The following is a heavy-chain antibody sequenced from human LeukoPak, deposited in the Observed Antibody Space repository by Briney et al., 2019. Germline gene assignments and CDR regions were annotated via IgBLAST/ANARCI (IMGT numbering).Heavy chain of an antibody. D-gene: IGHD2-15*01. CDR3: ARGAPGSYCSGGSCPYFDY. J-gene: IGHJ4*02. CDR2: VNPNSGHT. V-gene: IGHV1-8*01. Sequence: ASVKLSCKASGYTFTSYDINWVRHPTAPGLERMGWVNPNSGHTGYAQKFQGRVTMTRNTSISTAYMELSSLTSEDTAVYYCARGAPGSYCSGGSCPYFDYWGQGTLVSVSS. CDR1: GYTFTSYD.